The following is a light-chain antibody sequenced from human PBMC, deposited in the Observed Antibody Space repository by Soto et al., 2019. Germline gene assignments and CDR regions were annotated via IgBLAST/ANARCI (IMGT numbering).Light chain of an antibody. CDR1: QSISSW. CDR2: DAS. V-gene: IGKV1-5*01. CDR3: QQYNSYST. J-gene: IGKJ1*01. Sequence: DIQMTQSPSILSASVGDRVTITFRASQSISSWLAWYQQKPGKAPKLLIYDASSLESGVPSRFSGSGSGTEFTLTISSLQPDDFATYYCQQYNSYSTFGQGTKVDIK.